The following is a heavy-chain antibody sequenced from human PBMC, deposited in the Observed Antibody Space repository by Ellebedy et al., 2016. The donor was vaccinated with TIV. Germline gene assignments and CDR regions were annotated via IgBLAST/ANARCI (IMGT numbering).Heavy chain of an antibody. Sequence: GGSLRLSCEASGFTFSSYTMNWVRQAPGKGLEWVSCISSSTSYIYYADSVKGRFTVSRDNAKNSLYLQMNSLRAEDTAVYYCARDLVVRGVFGGYYGLDVWGQGTTVTVSS. CDR3: ARDLVVRGVFGGYYGLDV. D-gene: IGHD3-10*01. CDR1: GFTFSSYT. J-gene: IGHJ6*02. V-gene: IGHV3-21*01. CDR2: ISSSTSYI.